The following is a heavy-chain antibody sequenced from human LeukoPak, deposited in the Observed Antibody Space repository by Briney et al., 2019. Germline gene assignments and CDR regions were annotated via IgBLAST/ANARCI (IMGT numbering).Heavy chain of an antibody. CDR2: INPNSGGT. CDR3: ATSRDYYDSSGYYLDFDY. CDR1: GYTFTGYY. Sequence: ASVKVSCKASGYTFTGYYMHWVRQAPGQGLEWMGWINPNSGGTNYAQKSQGRVTMTRDTSISTAYMELSRLRSDDTAVYYCATSRDYYDSSGYYLDFDYWGQGTLVTVSS. V-gene: IGHV1-2*02. J-gene: IGHJ4*02. D-gene: IGHD3-22*01.